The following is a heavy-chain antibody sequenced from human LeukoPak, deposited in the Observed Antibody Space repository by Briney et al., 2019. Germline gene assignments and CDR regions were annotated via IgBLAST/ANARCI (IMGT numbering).Heavy chain of an antibody. J-gene: IGHJ5*02. V-gene: IGHV1-2*02. CDR3: ARDKSYDGSGSYPYNWFDP. CDR2: INPNSGGT. D-gene: IGHD3-10*01. Sequence: ASVKVSCKASGYTFIGYYMHWLRQAPGQGLEWMGWINPNSGGTNYAQKFQGRVAMTRDTSISTAYMELSRLRSDDTAVYYCARDKSYDGSGSYPYNWFDPWGQGTLVTVSS. CDR1: GYTFIGYY.